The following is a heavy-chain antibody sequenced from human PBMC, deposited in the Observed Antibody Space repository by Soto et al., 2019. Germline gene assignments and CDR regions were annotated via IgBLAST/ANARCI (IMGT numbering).Heavy chain of an antibody. Sequence: QVQLVQSGAEVKKPGSSVKVSCKASGGTFSSYAISWVRQAPGQGLEWMGGIIPIFGTANYAQKFQGRVTITADESTRSAYMELRSLSSEDTAVYYCARVGQQLAPRESFYYFALDVWGQGTTVTGSS. CDR1: GGTFSSYA. CDR2: IIPIFGTA. CDR3: ARVGQQLAPRESFYYFALDV. V-gene: IGHV1-69*12. J-gene: IGHJ6*02. D-gene: IGHD6-13*01.